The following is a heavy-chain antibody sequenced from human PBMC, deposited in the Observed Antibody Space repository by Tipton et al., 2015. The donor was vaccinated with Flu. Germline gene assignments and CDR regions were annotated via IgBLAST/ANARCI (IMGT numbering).Heavy chain of an antibody. CDR1: GFSVTSKF. CDR2: IYSGGST. J-gene: IGHJ6*02. V-gene: IGHV3-53*01. D-gene: IGHD5/OR15-5a*01. Sequence: SLRLSCVASGFSVTSKFMSWVRQAPGKGLEWVSLIYSGGSTYYADSVKGRFTISRDNSKDTVFLRMSSLRAEDTAVYYCATSTVSTISYGLDVWGQGTTVTVSS. CDR3: ATSTVSTISYGLDV.